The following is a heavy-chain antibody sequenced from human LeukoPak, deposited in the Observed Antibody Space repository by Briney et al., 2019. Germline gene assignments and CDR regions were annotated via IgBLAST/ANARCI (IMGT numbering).Heavy chain of an antibody. Sequence: GGSLRLSCAASEFSVGSNYMTWVRQAPGKGLEWVSLIYSGGSTYYADSVKGRFTISRDNSKNTLYLQMNSLRAEDTAVYYCAREADSSGYLDFQHWGQGTLVTVSS. V-gene: IGHV3-66*01. CDR3: AREADSSGYLDFQH. CDR1: EFSVGSNY. D-gene: IGHD3-22*01. CDR2: IYSGGST. J-gene: IGHJ1*01.